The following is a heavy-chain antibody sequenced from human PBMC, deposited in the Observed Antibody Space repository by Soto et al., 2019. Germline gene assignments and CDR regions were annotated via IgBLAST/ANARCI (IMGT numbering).Heavy chain of an antibody. CDR3: ARGDYYGSGSYYKTAFDY. V-gene: IGHV1-69*13. D-gene: IGHD3-10*01. CDR2: IIPIFGTA. Sequence: SVKVSCKASGGTFSSYAISWVRQAPGQGLEWMGGIIPIFGTANYAQKFQGRVTITADESTSTAYMELSSLRSEDTAVYYCARGDYYGSGSYYKTAFDYWGQGALVTVSS. J-gene: IGHJ4*02. CDR1: GGTFSSYA.